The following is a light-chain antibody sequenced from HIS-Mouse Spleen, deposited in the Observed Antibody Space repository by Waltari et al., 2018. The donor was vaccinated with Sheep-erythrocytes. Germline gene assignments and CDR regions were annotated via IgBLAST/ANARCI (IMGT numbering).Light chain of an antibody. Sequence: QAALTQPRSVSGSPGQSVTISCTGTSSDGGXYNYVSWYQQHPGKAPKLLIYDVSKRPSGVPDRFSGSKSGNTASLTISGLQAEDEADYYCCSYAGSYNHVFATGTKVTVL. CDR2: DVS. J-gene: IGLJ1*01. CDR1: SSDGGXYNY. V-gene: IGLV2-11*01. CDR3: CSYAGSYNHV.